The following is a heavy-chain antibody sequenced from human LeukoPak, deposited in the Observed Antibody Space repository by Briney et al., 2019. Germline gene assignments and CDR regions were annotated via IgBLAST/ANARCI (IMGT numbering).Heavy chain of an antibody. Sequence: SETLSLTCTVSGGSISSYYWSWIRQPPGKGLEWIGYIYYSGSTNYNPSLKSRVTISVDTSKNQFSLKLSSVTAADTAVYYCARAFNGDYYDSSGYYSWGQGTLVTVSS. J-gene: IGHJ4*02. D-gene: IGHD3-22*01. CDR3: ARAFNGDYYDSSGYYS. CDR1: GGSISSYY. CDR2: IYYSGST. V-gene: IGHV4-59*01.